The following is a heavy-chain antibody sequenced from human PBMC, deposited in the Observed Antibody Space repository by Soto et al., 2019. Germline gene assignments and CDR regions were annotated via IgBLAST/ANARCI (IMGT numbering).Heavy chain of an antibody. D-gene: IGHD5-18*01. J-gene: IGHJ5*02. CDR1: GFYFISYY. Sequence: ETLTLSCTASGFYFISYYGNWLRQPAGKGLEWVGRIYTSGSTNYNPSLKSRVTMSVDTSKNQYSLKLSSVTAADTAVYYCARENVDTNWFDLWGQGTLVTVSS. CDR3: ARENVDTNWFDL. CDR2: IYTSGST. V-gene: IGHV4-4*07.